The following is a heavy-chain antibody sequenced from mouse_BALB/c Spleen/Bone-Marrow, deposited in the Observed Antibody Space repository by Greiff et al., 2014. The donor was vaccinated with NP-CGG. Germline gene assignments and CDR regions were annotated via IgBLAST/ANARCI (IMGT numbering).Heavy chain of an antibody. Sequence: DVQLVESGGGLVQPGGSRKLSCAASGFTFSSFGMHWVRQAPEKGLEWVAYISSGSSTTYYADTVKGRFTISRDNPKNTLFLQMTSLRSEDTAMYYCARSLLRLSYAMDYWGQGTSVTVSS. V-gene: IGHV5-17*02. CDR2: ISSGSSTT. D-gene: IGHD1-2*01. J-gene: IGHJ4*01. CDR3: ARSLLRLSYAMDY. CDR1: GFTFSSFG.